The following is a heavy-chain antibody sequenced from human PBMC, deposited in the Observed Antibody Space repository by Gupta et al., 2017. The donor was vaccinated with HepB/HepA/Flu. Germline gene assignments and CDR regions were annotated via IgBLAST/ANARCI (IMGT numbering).Heavy chain of an antibody. CDR2: ISYDGSNK. CDR1: GFPFSSYG. CDR3: AKDEDQITELDY. Sequence: QVQLVASGGGVVQPGRSLRLSCAASGFPFSSYGMHWVRQAPGKGLEWVAVISYDGSNKYEADAVKGRVTICRDNSKKTLYLKMKSLRAEDTAVYYCAKDEDQITELDYWGQGTLVTVSS. D-gene: IGHD5-24*01. J-gene: IGHJ4*02. V-gene: IGHV3-30*18.